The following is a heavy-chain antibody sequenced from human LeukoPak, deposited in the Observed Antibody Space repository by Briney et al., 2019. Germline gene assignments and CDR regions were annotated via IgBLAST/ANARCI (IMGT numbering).Heavy chain of an antibody. D-gene: IGHD2-2*01. V-gene: IGHV3-23*01. Sequence: GGSLRLSCTASGFTFSAYAMSWVRQAPGEGLEWVSGISGSGGSTYYTDSVKGRFTISRDNSKNTLHLQMSSLRAEDTALYYCVKDRCDRTTCPEVWGQGTLVTVSS. CDR1: GFTFSAYA. J-gene: IGHJ4*02. CDR2: ISGSGGST. CDR3: VKDRCDRTTCPEV.